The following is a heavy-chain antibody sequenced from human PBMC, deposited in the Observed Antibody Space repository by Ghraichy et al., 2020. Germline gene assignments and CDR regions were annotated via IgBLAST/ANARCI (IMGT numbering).Heavy chain of an antibody. V-gene: IGHV4-39*01. D-gene: IGHD5-24*01. CDR3: ARRHTGDGYNSFFDY. Sequence: SETLSLTCTVSGGSISSSSYYWGWIRQPPGKGLEWIGSIYYSGSTYYNPSLKSRVTISVDTSKNQFSLKLSSVTAADTAVYYCARRHTGDGYNSFFDYWGQGTLVTVSS. CDR2: IYYSGST. CDR1: GGSISSSSYY. J-gene: IGHJ4*02.